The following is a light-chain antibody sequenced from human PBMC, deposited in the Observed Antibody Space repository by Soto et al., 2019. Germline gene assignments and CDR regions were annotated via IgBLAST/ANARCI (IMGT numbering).Light chain of an antibody. V-gene: IGKV3-20*01. CDR2: GAS. Sequence: EIVCTQSPGTLSLSTGERATLSCRASQSVSSSYLAWYQQKPGQAPRLLIYGASGRATGIPDRFSGSRYGTDFTFTISRLEPEGFSVYSCQPYGRSRGLAYGPGTKVDIK. CDR3: QPYGRSRGLA. CDR1: QSVSSSY. J-gene: IGKJ3*01.